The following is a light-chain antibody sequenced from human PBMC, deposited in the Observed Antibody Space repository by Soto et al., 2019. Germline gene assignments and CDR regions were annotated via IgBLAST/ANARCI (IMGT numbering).Light chain of an antibody. CDR1: SSDVGSYNL. CDR3: CSYAGREVV. J-gene: IGLJ2*01. CDR2: EVS. Sequence: QSALTQPASVSGSPGQSITISCTGTSSDVGSYNLVSWYQQHPGKAPKLMIYEVSKRPSGVSNRFSGSKSGNTASLTISGLQAEDEADYYCCSYAGREVVFGGGTKLTVL. V-gene: IGLV2-23*02.